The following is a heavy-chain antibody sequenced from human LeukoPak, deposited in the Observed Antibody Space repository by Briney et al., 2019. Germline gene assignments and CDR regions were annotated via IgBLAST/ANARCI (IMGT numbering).Heavy chain of an antibody. CDR2: IYYSGST. CDR1: GGSISSYY. J-gene: IGHJ4*02. V-gene: IGHV4-59*12. D-gene: IGHD3-22*01. CDR3: ARLGEYYDSSGYFDYFDY. Sequence: SETLSLTCTVSGGSISSYYWSWIRQPPGKGLEWIGYIYYSGSTNYNPSLKSRVTISVDTSKNQFSLKLSSVTAADTTVYYCARLGEYYDSSGYFDYFDYWGQGTLVTVSS.